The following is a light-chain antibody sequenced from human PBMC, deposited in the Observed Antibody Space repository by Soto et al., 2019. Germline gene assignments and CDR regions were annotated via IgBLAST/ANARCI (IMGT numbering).Light chain of an antibody. J-gene: IGKJ3*01. CDR1: QSISSSF. CDR2: GTS. CDR3: QQYGSSPFT. Sequence: EIVLTQSPGTLSLSPGESATLSCRASQSISSSFFAWYQHKPGQAPRLLIYGTSNRATGIPDRFSGSGSGTDFTLTISRLVPEDFAVYYCQQYGSSPFTFGPGTKVDIK. V-gene: IGKV3-20*01.